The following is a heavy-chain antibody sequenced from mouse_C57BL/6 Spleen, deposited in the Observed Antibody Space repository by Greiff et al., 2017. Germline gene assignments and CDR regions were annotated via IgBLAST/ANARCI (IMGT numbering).Heavy chain of an antibody. CDR1: GYTFTSYW. CDR3: ARGDYGPSYVGFDY. J-gene: IGHJ2*01. V-gene: IGHV1-7*01. CDR2: INPSSGYT. D-gene: IGHD1-2*01. Sequence: VQRVESGAELAKPGASVKLSCKASGYTFTSYWMHWVKQRPGQGLEWIGYINPSSGYTKYNQKFKDKATLTADKSSSTAYMQLSSLTYEDSAVYYCARGDYGPSYVGFDYWGQGTTLTVSS.